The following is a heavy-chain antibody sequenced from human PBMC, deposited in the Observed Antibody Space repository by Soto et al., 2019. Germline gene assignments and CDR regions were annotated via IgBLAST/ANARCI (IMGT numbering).Heavy chain of an antibody. CDR1: GGSISNYY. CDR3: VRTNHFDY. Sequence: QVQLQESGPGLVKPSETLSLTCTVSGGSISNYYWSWIRQPPGKGLEWIGYIYYSGSTNYNPSLRNRVTISVHTSKNHFALKLRSVTAAAPPVYYCVRTNHFDYWGQGSLVTVAS. V-gene: IGHV4-59*08. J-gene: IGHJ4*02. D-gene: IGHD2-8*01. CDR2: IYYSGST.